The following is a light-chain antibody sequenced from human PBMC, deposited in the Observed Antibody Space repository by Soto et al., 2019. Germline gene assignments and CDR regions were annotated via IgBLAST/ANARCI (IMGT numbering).Light chain of an antibody. CDR3: QQLNSYPRT. CDR2: TAT. Sequence: DIQMTQSPSSLSASLGDRVTITCRASQGIRNDLGWYQQKPGKAPKLLVYTATTLQDGVPSRFSGTGSGTESTLSISSLQPEDFATYYCQQLNSYPRTFGQGTKVDIK. CDR1: QGIRND. J-gene: IGKJ1*01. V-gene: IGKV1-17*01.